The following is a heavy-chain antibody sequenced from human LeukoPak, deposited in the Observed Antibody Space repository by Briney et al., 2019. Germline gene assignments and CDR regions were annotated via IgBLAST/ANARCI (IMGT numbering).Heavy chain of an antibody. CDR2: IRYDGSNE. D-gene: IGHD2-15*01. V-gene: IGHV3-30*02. J-gene: IGHJ4*02. Sequence: GGSLRLSCAASGFSFSGYGMHWVRQAPGKGLEWVAFIRYDGSNEYYADSVKGRFTISRDKSKNTLSLQMNGLRVEDTAVYYCAKDAGYCSGGSCYGGNYFDYWGQGTLVTVSS. CDR3: AKDAGYCSGGSCYGGNYFDY. CDR1: GFSFSGYG.